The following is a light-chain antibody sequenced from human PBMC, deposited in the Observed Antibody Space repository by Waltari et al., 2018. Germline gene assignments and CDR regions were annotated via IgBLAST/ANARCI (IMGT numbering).Light chain of an antibody. V-gene: IGKV3-20*01. CDR1: QTTKNNF. CDR3: QQYDGSIRT. CDR2: AAS. J-gene: IGKJ4*01. Sequence: EIVFTQFPATLSLSPWQGATLFCRASQTTKNNFLVWYQQRPGQAPRRLIHAASSRATGFPDRFSGSGSGTDFTLNISRLEPEDVAVYYCQQYDGSIRTFGGGTKVEI.